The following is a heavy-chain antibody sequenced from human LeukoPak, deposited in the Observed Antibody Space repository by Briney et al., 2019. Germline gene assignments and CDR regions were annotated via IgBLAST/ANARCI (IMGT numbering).Heavy chain of an antibody. J-gene: IGHJ4*02. CDR1: GGSITSGDYY. V-gene: IGHV4-30-4*01. D-gene: IGHD5-18*01. CDR3: ARGPHTIQLWFPFDY. CDR2: IYYSGST. Sequence: SETPSLTCTVSGGSITSGDYYWSWIRQPPGKGLEWIGYIYYSGSTYYNPSLKSRVSISVDTSKNQFSLKLSSVAAADTAVYYCARGPHTIQLWFPFDYWGQGTLVTVSS.